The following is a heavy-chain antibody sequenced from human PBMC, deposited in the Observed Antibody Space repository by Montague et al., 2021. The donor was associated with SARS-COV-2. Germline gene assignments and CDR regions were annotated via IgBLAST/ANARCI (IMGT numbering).Heavy chain of an antibody. CDR3: ARRNYCSSSSCYNGGFDN. CDR2: VFYRGNT. CDR1: GGSISTGYYF. J-gene: IGHJ3*02. D-gene: IGHD2-2*01. V-gene: IGHV4-39*01. Sequence: SETLSLTCTVSGGSISTGYYFWSWIRQSPGKGLEWLGTVFYRGNTYYNPSLKSRVTISVDTSTNQFSLKLTSVTVAETAIYFCARRNYCSSSSCYNGGFDNWGQGAVVTVSS.